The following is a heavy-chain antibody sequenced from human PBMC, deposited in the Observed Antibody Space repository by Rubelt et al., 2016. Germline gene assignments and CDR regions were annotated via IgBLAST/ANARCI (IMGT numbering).Heavy chain of an antibody. CDR3: AKVSGYSFGSPIDY. CDR2: ISSSSDYI. D-gene: IGHD5-18*01. J-gene: IGHJ4*02. V-gene: IGHV3-21*01. Sequence: RGLDWVSSISSSSDYIYYADSVKGRFTISRDKVKNSLYLQMNSLRAEDTAVYYCAKVSGYSFGSPIDYWGQGTLVTVSS.